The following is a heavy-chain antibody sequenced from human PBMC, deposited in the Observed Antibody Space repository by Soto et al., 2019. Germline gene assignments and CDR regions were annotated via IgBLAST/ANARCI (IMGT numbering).Heavy chain of an antibody. Sequence: QVHLKQCGTRLLKLSETLSLTCAVFGASFSGHYWSWIRQTPGKGLEWIGEIEHGGSTNYNPSLKSRVRMSLDTTRKQFSLGLNSVIAADTAVYYCARAPMVRGVPLDFDYWGQGTLVTVSS. J-gene: IGHJ4*02. D-gene: IGHD3-10*01. CDR1: GASFSGHY. V-gene: IGHV4-34*02. CDR3: ARAPMVRGVPLDFDY. CDR2: IEHGGST.